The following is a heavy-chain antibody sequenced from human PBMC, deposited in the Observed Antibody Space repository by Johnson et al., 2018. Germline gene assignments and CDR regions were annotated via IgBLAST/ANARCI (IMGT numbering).Heavy chain of an antibody. Sequence: VQLLESGGGLVQPGGSLRLSCVASGFTFSAYALSWVRQAPGKGLEWVSAISDNGVEKDYADYVRGRFTISRDDSKNTLYLQMNSLRAEDTAVYYWAKHSVGARDYWGQGTLVTVSS. J-gene: IGHJ4*02. CDR1: GFTFSAYA. V-gene: IGHV3-23*01. CDR3: AKHSVGARDY. D-gene: IGHD1-26*01. CDR2: ISDNGVEK.